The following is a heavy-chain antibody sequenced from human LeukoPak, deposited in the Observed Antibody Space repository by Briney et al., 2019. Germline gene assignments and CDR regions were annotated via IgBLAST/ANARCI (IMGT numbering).Heavy chain of an antibody. V-gene: IGHV3-23*01. J-gene: IGHJ4*02. D-gene: IGHD3-22*01. Sequence: GGSLRLSCAVSGITLSNYGMSWVRQAPGKGLEWVAGISDSGGRTNYADSVKGRFTISRDNPKNTLYLQMDSLRAEDTAVYFCAKRGVVIRVILVGFHKEAYYFDSWGQGALVTVSS. CDR3: AKRGVVIRVILVGFHKEAYYFDS. CDR1: GITLSNYG. CDR2: ISDSGGRT.